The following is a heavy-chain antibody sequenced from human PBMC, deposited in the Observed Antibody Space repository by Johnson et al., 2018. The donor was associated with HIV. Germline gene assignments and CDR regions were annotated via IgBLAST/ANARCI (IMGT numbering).Heavy chain of an antibody. CDR3: AKKGNVGSWDLDAFDI. V-gene: IGHV3-30-3*02. D-gene: IGHD1-26*01. CDR2: ISYDGTSK. Sequence: QVQLVESGGGVVQPGRSLRLSCAASGFAFSSYAMHWVRQAPGKGLEWVAVISYDGTSKYYADSVRGQFTISRDNSKNTLYLQMNSLRAEDTAIYYCAKKGNVGSWDLDAFDIWGQGTMVTVSS. J-gene: IGHJ3*02. CDR1: GFAFSSYA.